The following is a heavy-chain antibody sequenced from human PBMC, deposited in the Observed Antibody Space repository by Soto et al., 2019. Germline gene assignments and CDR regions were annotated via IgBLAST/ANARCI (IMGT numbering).Heavy chain of an antibody. J-gene: IGHJ6*02. CDR3: ATIAAAENYYYYGMDV. Sequence: PSETLSLTCTVSGGSISSGGYYWSWIRQHPGKGLEWIGYIYYSGSTYYNPSLKSRVTISVDTSKNQFSLKLSSVTAADTAVYYCATIAAAENYYYYGMDVWGQGTTVTVSS. CDR1: GGSISSGGYY. V-gene: IGHV4-31*03. CDR2: IYYSGST. D-gene: IGHD6-13*01.